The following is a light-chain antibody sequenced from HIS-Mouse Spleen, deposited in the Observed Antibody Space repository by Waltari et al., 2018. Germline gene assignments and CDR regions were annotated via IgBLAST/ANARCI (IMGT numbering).Light chain of an antibody. V-gene: IGLV2-11*01. Sequence: QSALTQPRSVSGSPGQSVTISCTGTSSDVGGYNYVSWYQHPPGKAPKLMIYDVSKRPSGVPDRFSGSKSGNTASLTISGLQAEDEADYYCCSYAGSYTGVFGTGTKVTVL. CDR2: DVS. J-gene: IGLJ1*01. CDR1: SSDVGGYNY. CDR3: CSYAGSYTGV.